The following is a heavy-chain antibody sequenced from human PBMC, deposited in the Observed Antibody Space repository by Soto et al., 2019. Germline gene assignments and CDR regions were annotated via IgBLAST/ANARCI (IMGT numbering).Heavy chain of an antibody. CDR2: INPNSGGT. D-gene: IGHD3-22*01. J-gene: IGHJ6*02. V-gene: IGHV1-2*04. CDR3: AREALVVGYYDSSGYYYPYYHYGMDV. Sequence: QVQLVQSGAEVKKPGASVKVSCKASGYTFTGYYMHWVRQAPGQGLEWMGWINPNSGGTNYAQKFQGWVTMTRDTSISTAYMELSRLRSDDTAVYYCAREALVVGYYDSSGYYYPYYHYGMDVWGQGTTVTVSS. CDR1: GYTFTGYY.